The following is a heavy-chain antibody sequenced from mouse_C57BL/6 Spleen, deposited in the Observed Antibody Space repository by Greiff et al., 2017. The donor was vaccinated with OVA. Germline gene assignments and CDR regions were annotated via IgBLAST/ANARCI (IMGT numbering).Heavy chain of an antibody. D-gene: IGHD1-1*01. Sequence: QVQLQQPGAELVKPGASVKLSCKASGYTFTSYWMQWVKQRPGQGLEWIGEIDPSDSYTNYNQKFKGKATLTVDTSSSTAYMQHSSLTSEDSAVYYCARKEYGRPMDYWGQGTSVTVSS. CDR2: IDPSDSYT. CDR1: GYTFTSYW. CDR3: ARKEYGRPMDY. V-gene: IGHV1-50*01. J-gene: IGHJ4*01.